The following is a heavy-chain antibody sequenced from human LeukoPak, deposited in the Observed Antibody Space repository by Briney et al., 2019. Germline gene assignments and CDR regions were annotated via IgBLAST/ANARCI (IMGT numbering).Heavy chain of an antibody. V-gene: IGHV1-18*01. CDR1: GYTFTSSG. CDR2: ISAYTGNT. D-gene: IGHD3-3*01. J-gene: IGHJ6*03. Sequence: GASVKVSCKASGYTFTSSGISWVRQAPGQGLEWMGWISAYTGNTNFAQKLQGRVTMTTDTSMSTAYMELSRLRSDDTAVYYCARGEYDFWSGYYYYYYYMDVWGKGTTVTVSS. CDR3: ARGEYDFWSGYYYYYYYMDV.